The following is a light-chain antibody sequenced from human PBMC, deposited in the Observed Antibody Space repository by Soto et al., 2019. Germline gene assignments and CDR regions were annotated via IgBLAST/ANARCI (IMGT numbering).Light chain of an antibody. V-gene: IGLV7-46*01. CDR3: LRSYSGPRGGRVV. CDR2: DTN. Sequence: QAVVTQEPSLTVSPGGTVTLTCGSSTGAVTSAHYPYWFQQKPGQAPRTLIYDTNNKHSWTPARFTGSLLGDKGALTLSGAQPEDEADYYCLRSYSGPRGGRVVFGGGTKLTVL. CDR1: TGAVTSAHY. J-gene: IGLJ2*01.